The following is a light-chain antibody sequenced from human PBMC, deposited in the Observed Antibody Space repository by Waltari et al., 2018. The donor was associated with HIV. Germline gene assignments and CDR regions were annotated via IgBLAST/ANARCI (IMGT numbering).Light chain of an antibody. J-gene: IGKJ5*01. CDR2: DAS. CDR1: QAISTS. CDR3: QQYKNFPIT. Sequence: AILLTQSPSSLSASLEDRVTLTCRASQAISTSLAWYQQKTGSPPKLLISDASSVDRGVPSRFSGGGSETHFTLTINGLRAEDFATYYCQQYKNFPITFGQGTRLEIK. V-gene: IGKV1D-13*01.